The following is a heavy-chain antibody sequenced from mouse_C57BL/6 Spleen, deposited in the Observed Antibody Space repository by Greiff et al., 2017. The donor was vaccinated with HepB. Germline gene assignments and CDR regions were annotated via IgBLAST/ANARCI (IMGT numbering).Heavy chain of an antibody. D-gene: IGHD1-1*02. J-gene: IGHJ3*01. CDR2: ISDGGSYT. CDR1: GFTFSSYA. CDR3: ARDETMPPWFAY. Sequence: EVQGVESGGGLVKPGGSLKLSCAASGFTFSSYAMSWVRQTPEKRLEWVATISDGGSYTYYPDNVKGRFTISRDNAKNNLYLQMSHLKSEDTAMYYWARDETMPPWFAYWGQGTLVTVSA. V-gene: IGHV5-4*01.